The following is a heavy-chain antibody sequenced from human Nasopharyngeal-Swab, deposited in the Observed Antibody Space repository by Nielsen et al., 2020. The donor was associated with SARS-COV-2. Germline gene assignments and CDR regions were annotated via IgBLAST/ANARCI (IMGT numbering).Heavy chain of an antibody. J-gene: IGHJ6*02. CDR2: INPSGGST. CDR1: GYTFNNYY. Sequence: ASVKVSCKASGYTFNNYYMHWVRQAPGQGLEWMGIINPSGGSTSYAQKFQGRVTMTRDTSTSTVYMELSSLRSEDTAVYYCARVRRIAAAASYGMDVWGQGTTVTVSS. D-gene: IGHD6-13*01. CDR3: ARVRRIAAAASYGMDV. V-gene: IGHV1-46*02.